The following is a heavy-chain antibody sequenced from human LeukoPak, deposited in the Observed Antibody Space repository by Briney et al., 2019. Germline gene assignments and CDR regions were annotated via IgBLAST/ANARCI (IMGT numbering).Heavy chain of an antibody. V-gene: IGHV3-33*01. Sequence: GGSLRLSCAASGFVFSTYGMHWVRQAPGKGLEWVAVIWDDGSNQYYVDSVKGRFTISRDNSKNTLYLQMNSLRAEDTAVYYCARDGGYHDSSGYSHSYYFDYCGQGTLVTVSS. CDR1: GFVFSTYG. J-gene: IGHJ4*02. D-gene: IGHD3-22*01. CDR3: ARDGGYHDSSGYSHSYYFDY. CDR2: IWDDGSNQ.